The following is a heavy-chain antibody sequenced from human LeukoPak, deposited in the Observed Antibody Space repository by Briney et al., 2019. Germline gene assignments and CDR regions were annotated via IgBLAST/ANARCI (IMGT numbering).Heavy chain of an antibody. CDR1: GFTFSSYA. CDR3: AKDRSSSGGSCYDY. J-gene: IGHJ4*02. CDR2: ISGSGGST. Sequence: GGSLRLSCAASGFTFSSYAMSWVREAPGKGLEWVSAISGSGGSTYYADSVKGRFTISRDNSKNTLYLQMNSLRAEDTAVYYCAKDRSSSGGSCYDYWGQGTLVTVSS. D-gene: IGHD2-15*01. V-gene: IGHV3-23*01.